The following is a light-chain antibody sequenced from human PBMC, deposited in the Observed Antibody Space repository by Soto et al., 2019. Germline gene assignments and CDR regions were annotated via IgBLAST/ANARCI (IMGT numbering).Light chain of an antibody. CDR2: KAS. Sequence: DIQMTQSPSTLSASVGDRVTITCRASQSISSWLAWYQQKPGKAPKLLIYKASSLESGVPSRFSGSGSGTEFTLTISSLQPDDFATYHCQQYNSSPGTFGQGTKVEIK. J-gene: IGKJ1*01. CDR1: QSISSW. CDR3: QQYNSSPGT. V-gene: IGKV1-5*03.